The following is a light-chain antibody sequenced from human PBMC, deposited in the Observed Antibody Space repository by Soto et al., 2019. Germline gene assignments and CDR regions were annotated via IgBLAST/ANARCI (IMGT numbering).Light chain of an antibody. CDR2: DAS. J-gene: IGKJ2*01. CDR3: QQFNNYPVA. CDR1: QGISSA. Sequence: AIQLTQSPSSLSASVGDRVTITCRASQGISSALAWYQQKPGKAPKLLIYDASSLESGVPSRFSGSGSGTDFTLTISSLRPEDFATYYCQQFNNYPVAFGQGTKLEIK. V-gene: IGKV1D-13*01.